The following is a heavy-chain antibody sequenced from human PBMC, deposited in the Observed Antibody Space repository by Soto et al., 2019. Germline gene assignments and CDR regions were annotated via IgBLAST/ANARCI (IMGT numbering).Heavy chain of an antibody. D-gene: IGHD2-15*01. CDR1: GYTFTSYY. CDR3: ARSDRGYCSGGSCYYFDY. Sequence: GASVKVSCKASGYTFTSYYMHWVRQAPGQGLEWMGIINPSGGSTSYAQKFQGRVTMTRDTSTSTVYMELSSLRSEDTAVYYCARSDRGYCSGGSCYYFDYWGQGTLVTVSS. V-gene: IGHV1-46*03. CDR2: INPSGGST. J-gene: IGHJ4*02.